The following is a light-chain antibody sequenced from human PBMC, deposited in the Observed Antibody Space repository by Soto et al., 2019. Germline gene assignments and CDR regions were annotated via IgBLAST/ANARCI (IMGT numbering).Light chain of an antibody. V-gene: IGLV1-40*01. CDR2: GNS. CDR3: QSYDSSLSGYV. J-gene: IGLJ1*01. CDR1: SSTIGAGYD. Sequence: QSVLTQPPPVSGAPGQRVTLSCTGSSSTIGAGYDVHWYQQLPGTAPKLLIYGNSNRPSGVPDRFSGSKSGTSASLAITGLQAEDEADYYCQSYDSSLSGYVFGTGTKLTVL.